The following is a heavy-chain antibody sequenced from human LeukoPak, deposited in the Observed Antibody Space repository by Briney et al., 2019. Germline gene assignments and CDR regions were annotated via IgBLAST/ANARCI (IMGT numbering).Heavy chain of an antibody. CDR2: IYYSGST. D-gene: IGHD5-24*01. V-gene: IGHV4-59*11. J-gene: IGHJ2*01. CDR3: ARGRRDPL. Sequence: PSETLSLTCTVSGSPMSSHYWSWIRQPPGKGLEWIGYIYYSGSTNYNPSLKSRVTISIDTSNYQFSLKLSSVTAADTAVYYCARGRRDPLWGRGTLVTVSS. CDR1: GSPMSSHY.